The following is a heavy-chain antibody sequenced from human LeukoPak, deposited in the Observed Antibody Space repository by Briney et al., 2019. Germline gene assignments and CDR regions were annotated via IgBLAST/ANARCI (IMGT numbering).Heavy chain of an antibody. CDR3: ARGPYAFDI. Sequence: SETLSLTCTVSGGSISSYYWSWIRQPPGKGLEWIGYIYYSGSTNYNPSLKSRVTISVDTSKNQFSLKLSSMTAADTAVYYCARGPYAFDIWGQGTMVTVSS. CDR2: IYYSGST. V-gene: IGHV4-59*01. CDR1: GGSISSYY. J-gene: IGHJ3*02.